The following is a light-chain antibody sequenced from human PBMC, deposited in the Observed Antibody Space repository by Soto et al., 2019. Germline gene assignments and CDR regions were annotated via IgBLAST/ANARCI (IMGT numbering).Light chain of an antibody. Sequence: EIVLTQSPGTLSMSPGERATLSCRASQSVSGELAWYQQQPGQAPRLLIYGASSRATGIPARFSGTVSGTEYTLTISGLQSEDLAIYFCQQYKSWPITFGQGTRLEI. CDR2: GAS. J-gene: IGKJ5*01. V-gene: IGKV3-15*01. CDR1: QSVSGE. CDR3: QQYKSWPIT.